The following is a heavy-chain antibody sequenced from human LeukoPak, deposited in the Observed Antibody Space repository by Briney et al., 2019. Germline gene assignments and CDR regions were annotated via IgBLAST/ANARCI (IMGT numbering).Heavy chain of an antibody. CDR2: ISGSGGST. Sequence: GGSLRLSCAASGFTVSSNYMSWVRQAPGKGLEWVSAISGSGGSTYYADSVKGRFTISRDNSKNTLYLQMNSLRAEDTAVYYCAKYGSGRNYFDYWGQGTLVTVSS. J-gene: IGHJ4*02. V-gene: IGHV3-23*01. D-gene: IGHD3-10*01. CDR1: GFTVSSNY. CDR3: AKYGSGRNYFDY.